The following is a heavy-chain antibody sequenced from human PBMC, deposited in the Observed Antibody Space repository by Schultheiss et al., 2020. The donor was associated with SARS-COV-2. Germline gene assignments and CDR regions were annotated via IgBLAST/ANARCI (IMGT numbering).Heavy chain of an antibody. D-gene: IGHD3-10*01. J-gene: IGHJ4*02. V-gene: IGHV1-2*06. CDR2: INPNSGGT. CDR3: ARAPYLSGLWFGDY. Sequence: ASVKVSCKASGYTFTGYYMHWVRQAPGQGLEWMGRINPNSGGTNYAQKFQGRVTMTRDTSISTAYMELSRLRSEDTAVYYCARAPYLSGLWFGDYWGQGTLVTVSS. CDR1: GYTFTGYY.